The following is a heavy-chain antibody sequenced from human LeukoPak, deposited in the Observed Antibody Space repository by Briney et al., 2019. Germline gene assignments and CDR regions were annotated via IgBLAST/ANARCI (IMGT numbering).Heavy chain of an antibody. Sequence: ASVKVSCKASGGTFGSYAISWVRQAPGQGLEWMGGIIPIFGTANYAQKFQGRVTITADESTSTAYMELSSLRSEDTAVHYCARGREMATIDYWGQGTLVTVSS. J-gene: IGHJ4*02. D-gene: IGHD5-24*01. CDR3: ARGREMATIDY. CDR1: GGTFGSYA. CDR2: IIPIFGTA. V-gene: IGHV1-69*13.